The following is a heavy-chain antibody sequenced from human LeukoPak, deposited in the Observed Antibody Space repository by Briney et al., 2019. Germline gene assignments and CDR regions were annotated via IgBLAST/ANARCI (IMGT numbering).Heavy chain of an antibody. D-gene: IGHD3-22*01. CDR3: ARDSEYYYDSSGYPNI. J-gene: IGHJ3*02. Sequence: ASVKVSCKASGYTFTGYYMHWVRQAPGQGLEWMGWINPNSGGTNYAQKFQGRVTMTRDTSISPAYMELSRLRSDDTAVYYCARDSEYYYDSSGYPNIWGQGTMVTVSS. V-gene: IGHV1-2*02. CDR2: INPNSGGT. CDR1: GYTFTGYY.